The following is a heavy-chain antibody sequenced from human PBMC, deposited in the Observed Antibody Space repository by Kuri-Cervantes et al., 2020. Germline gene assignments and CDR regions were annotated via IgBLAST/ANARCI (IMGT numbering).Heavy chain of an antibody. CDR3: AGQLGYCSSTSCYDY. V-gene: IGHV1-2*02. CDR1: GYTFTSYD. D-gene: IGHD2-2*01. J-gene: IGHJ4*02. CDR2: MNPNSGGT. Sequence: ASVKVSCKASGYTFTSYDINWVRQATGQGLEWMGWMNPNSGGTNYAQKFQGRVTMTRDTSISTAYMELSRLRSDDTAVYYCAGQLGYCSSTSCYDYWGQGTLVTVSS.